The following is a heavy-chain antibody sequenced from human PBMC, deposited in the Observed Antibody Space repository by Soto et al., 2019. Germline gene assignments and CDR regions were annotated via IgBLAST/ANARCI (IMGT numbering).Heavy chain of an antibody. CDR1: GFTSSNYS. V-gene: IGHV3-23*01. CDR2: TSGSGHYI. D-gene: IGHD1-1*01. CDR3: AGGAMGTPYYYGWDV. J-gene: IGHJ6*02. Sequence: EVRLLESGGGLVQPGGSLRLYCAGSGFTSSNYSMSWVRQAPGKGLEWVSTTSGSGHYIQYRDSVKGRFTISRDNSKNTQNLQMNSLKAEDTAVYYCAGGAMGTPYYYGWDVWGQGTTVTVSS.